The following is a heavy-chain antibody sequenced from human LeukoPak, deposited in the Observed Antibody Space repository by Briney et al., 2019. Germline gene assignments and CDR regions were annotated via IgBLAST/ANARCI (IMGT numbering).Heavy chain of an antibody. CDR3: ATFYGSGNYMDV. J-gene: IGHJ6*03. Sequence: PSETLSLTCTVSGGSISSSSYYWGWIRQPPGKGLEWIGSIYYSGSTYYNPSLKSRVTISVDTSKNQFSLKLSSVTAADTAVYYCATFYGSGNYMDVWGKGTTVTISS. V-gene: IGHV4-39*07. CDR1: GGSISSSSYY. D-gene: IGHD3-10*01. CDR2: IYYSGST.